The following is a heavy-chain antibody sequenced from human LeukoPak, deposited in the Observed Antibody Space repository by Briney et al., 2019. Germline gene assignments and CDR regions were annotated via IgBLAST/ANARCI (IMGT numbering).Heavy chain of an antibody. V-gene: IGHV1-8*01. CDR3: ARGLGSGWYYYYGMDV. CDR1: GYTFTSYD. CDR2: MNPNSGNT. D-gene: IGHD6-19*01. Sequence: ASVKVSCKASGYTFTSYDINSVRQATGQGLEWMGWMNPNSGNTGYAQKFQGRVTMTRNTSISTAYMELSSLRSEDTAVYYCARGLGSGWYYYYGMDVWGQGTTVTVSS. J-gene: IGHJ6*02.